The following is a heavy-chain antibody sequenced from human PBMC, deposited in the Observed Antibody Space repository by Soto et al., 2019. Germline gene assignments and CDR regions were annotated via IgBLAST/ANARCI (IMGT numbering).Heavy chain of an antibody. V-gene: IGHV1-69*13. CDR1: GGTFSSYA. CDR2: IIPIFGTA. D-gene: IGHD3-3*01. CDR3: ATVTAYYDFWSGYYTRPLDY. J-gene: IGHJ4*02. Sequence: ASVKVSCKASGGTFSSYAISWVRQAPGQGLEWMGGIIPIFGTANYAQKFQGRVTITADESTSTAYMELSSLRSEDTAVYYCATVTAYYDFWSGYYTRPLDYWGQGTLVTVSS.